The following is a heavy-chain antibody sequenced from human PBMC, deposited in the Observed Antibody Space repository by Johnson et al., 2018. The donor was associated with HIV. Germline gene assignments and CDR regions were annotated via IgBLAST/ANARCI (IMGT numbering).Heavy chain of an antibody. J-gene: IGHJ3*02. V-gene: IGHV3-33*06. D-gene: IGHD4-17*01. CDR3: AKITSSVTTARYGAFDI. CDR1: GFTFSSYG. Sequence: QMLLVVSGGGVVQPGRSLRLSCAASGFTFSSYGMHWVRQAPGKGLVWVAVIWYDGSNKYYGDSVKGRFTISRDNSKSTLYLQMNSLGAEDTAVFYCAKITSSVTTARYGAFDIWGQGKMGTVSS. CDR2: IWYDGSNK.